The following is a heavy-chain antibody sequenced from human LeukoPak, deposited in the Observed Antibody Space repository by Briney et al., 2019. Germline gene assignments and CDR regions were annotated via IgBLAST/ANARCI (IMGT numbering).Heavy chain of an antibody. Sequence: SETLSLTCTVSGGSISSSSYYWGWIRQPPGKGLEWIGSIYYSGSTYYNPSLKSRVTISVDTSKNQFSLKLSSATAADTAVYYCARDLSGSDRFDPWGQGTLVTVSS. CDR3: ARDLSGSDRFDP. D-gene: IGHD3-9*01. J-gene: IGHJ5*02. CDR2: IYYSGST. CDR1: GGSISSSSYY. V-gene: IGHV4-39*07.